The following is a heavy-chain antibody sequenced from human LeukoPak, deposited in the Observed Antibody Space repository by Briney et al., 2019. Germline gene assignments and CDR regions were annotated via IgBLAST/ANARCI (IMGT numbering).Heavy chain of an antibody. V-gene: IGHV4-34*01. CDR1: GGSFSGYY. CDR2: INHSGST. J-gene: IGHJ3*01. Sequence: SETLSLTCAVYGGSFSGYYWSWIRQPPGKGLEWIGEINHSGSTNYNPSLKSRVTISVDTSKNQFSLKLSSVTAADTAVYYCARANPKTYYYGSGSSLSVWGQGTMVTVSS. D-gene: IGHD3-10*01. CDR3: ARANPKTYYYGSGSSLSV.